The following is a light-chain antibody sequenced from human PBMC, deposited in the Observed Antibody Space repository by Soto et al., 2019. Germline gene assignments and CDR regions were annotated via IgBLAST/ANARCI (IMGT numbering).Light chain of an antibody. V-gene: IGKV1-39*01. CDR2: TTS. CDR3: QQGFSRPRT. Sequence: DIQMTQSPSSLSASVGDRFTITCRASQSIRNDLNWYQQRPGKAPKLLMYTTSNLERGVPSRFSGSGSGTDFTLTINNLQPEDFGTYFCQQGFSRPRTFGLGTKVDIK. J-gene: IGKJ1*01. CDR1: QSIRND.